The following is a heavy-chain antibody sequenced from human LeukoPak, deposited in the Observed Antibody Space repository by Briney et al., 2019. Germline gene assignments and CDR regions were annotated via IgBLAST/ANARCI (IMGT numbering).Heavy chain of an antibody. Sequence: SETLSLTCTVSGGSISSSGYYWGWIRQPPGKGLEWIGSIYYSGSTYYNPSLKSRVTISVDTSKNQFSLKLSSVTAADTAAYYCASAVAGLFDYWGQGTLVTVSS. J-gene: IGHJ4*02. CDR2: IYYSGST. CDR3: ASAVAGLFDY. CDR1: GGSISSSGYY. V-gene: IGHV4-39*01. D-gene: IGHD6-19*01.